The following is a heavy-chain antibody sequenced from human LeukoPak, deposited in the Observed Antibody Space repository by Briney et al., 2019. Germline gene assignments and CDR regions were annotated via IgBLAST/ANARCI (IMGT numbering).Heavy chain of an antibody. CDR3: ARGADSITIFDY. D-gene: IGHD3-3*01. CDR1: GGSISSAYYY. Sequence: SETLSLTCSVSGGSISSAYYYWSWIRQPPGKGLEWIGYISYSGSTSYNPPLNSRLTIPIDASKNQFSLKLNSVTAADTAVYFCARGADSITIFDYWGQGTLVTVSS. J-gene: IGHJ4*02. V-gene: IGHV4-30-4*01. CDR2: ISYSGST.